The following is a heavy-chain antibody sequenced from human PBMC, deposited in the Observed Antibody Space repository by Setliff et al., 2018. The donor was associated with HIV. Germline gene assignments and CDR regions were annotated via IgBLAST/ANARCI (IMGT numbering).Heavy chain of an antibody. CDR3: AKDNLYGGNSAVFDY. J-gene: IGHJ4*02. CDR1: GFTFSDYS. V-gene: IGHV3-30*02. CDR2: IWYDGSNK. Sequence: GGSLRLSCAASGFTFSDYSMTWVRQAPGKGLEWVAVIWYDGSNKYYADSVKGRFTISRDNSKNTLYLQMNSLRAEDTAVYYCAKDNLYGGNSAVFDYWGQGTLVTVSS. D-gene: IGHD4-17*01.